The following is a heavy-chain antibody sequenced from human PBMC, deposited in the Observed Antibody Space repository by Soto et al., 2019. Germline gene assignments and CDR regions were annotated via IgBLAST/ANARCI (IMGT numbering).Heavy chain of an antibody. V-gene: IGHV3-23*01. Sequence: PGGSLRLSCAASGFTFGSYAMSWVRQAPGKGLEWVSAISGSGGSTYYADSVKGRFTISRDNSKNTLYLQMNSLRAEDTAVYYCAKSPHGDYDWYFDLWGRGTLVTVSS. CDR2: ISGSGGST. CDR1: GFTFGSYA. D-gene: IGHD4-17*01. J-gene: IGHJ2*01. CDR3: AKSPHGDYDWYFDL.